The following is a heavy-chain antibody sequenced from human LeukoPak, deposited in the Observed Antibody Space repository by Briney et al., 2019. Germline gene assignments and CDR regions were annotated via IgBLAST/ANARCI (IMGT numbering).Heavy chain of an antibody. D-gene: IGHD1-26*01. V-gene: IGHV3-33*01. J-gene: IGHJ3*02. CDR3: ARDRDGSYDRGPRDAFDI. Sequence: GGSLRLSCAASGFTFSSYGMHWVRQAPGKGLEWVAVIWYDGSNKYYADSVKGRFTISRDNSKNTLYLQMNSLRAEDTAVYYCARDRDGSYDRGPRDAFDIWGQGTMVTVPS. CDR2: IWYDGSNK. CDR1: GFTFSSYG.